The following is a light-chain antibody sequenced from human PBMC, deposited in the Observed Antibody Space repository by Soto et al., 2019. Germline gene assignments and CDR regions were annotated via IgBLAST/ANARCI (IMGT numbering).Light chain of an antibody. J-gene: IGKJ1*01. CDR3: QRYTDGST. V-gene: IGKV1-27*01. CDR2: AAS. CDR1: QGISTY. Sequence: DSQMTQSPSSLSASVGDRVTITCRASQGISTYLAWYQQKPGRVPTLLISAASTLQSGVPSRFSGSGSGTDFTLTITSLQPEDVATYYCQRYTDGSTFGQGTKVEI.